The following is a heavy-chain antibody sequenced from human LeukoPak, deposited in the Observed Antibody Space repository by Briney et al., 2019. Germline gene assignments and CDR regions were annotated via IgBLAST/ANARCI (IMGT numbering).Heavy chain of an antibody. CDR2: ISVSGNT. D-gene: IGHD2-21*01. Sequence: GGSLRLSCAASGFTLSSYAMSWVRQAPGKGLEWVSAISVSGNTYHADSVKGRFTIPRDSSKNTLYLQMNRLRAEDAAVYYCAKAPVTTCSGAYCYPFDYWGQGTLVTVSS. V-gene: IGHV3-23*01. J-gene: IGHJ4*02. CDR1: GFTLSSYA. CDR3: AKAPVTTCSGAYCYPFDY.